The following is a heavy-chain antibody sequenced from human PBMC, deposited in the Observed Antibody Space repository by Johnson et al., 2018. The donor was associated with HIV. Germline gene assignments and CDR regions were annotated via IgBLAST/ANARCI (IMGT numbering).Heavy chain of an antibody. D-gene: IGHD4-23*01. Sequence: QVQLVESGGGLVKPGGSPRLSCAASGFTFSDHYMAWIRQAPGKGLEWVSYISSSGSNIYYADSVKGRFTISRDNAKNSLYLQMNSLRAEDTAVYYCARRTVVTPGAFDIWGQGTMVTVSS. CDR1: GFTFSDHY. CDR2: ISSSGSNI. J-gene: IGHJ3*02. CDR3: ARRTVVTPGAFDI. V-gene: IGHV3-11*04.